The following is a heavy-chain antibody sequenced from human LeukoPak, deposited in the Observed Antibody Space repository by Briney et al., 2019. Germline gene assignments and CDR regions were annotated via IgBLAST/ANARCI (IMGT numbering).Heavy chain of an antibody. CDR3: AKYRSGALDWYFEL. D-gene: IGHD6-25*01. J-gene: IGHJ2*01. CDR1: GSPISSGSY. Sequence: SETLSLTCSVSGSPISSGSYWGWIRQSPGKGLEWIGSYYHSGTTYYNPSLKSRVTISVDTSKSQFSLKVNSVTAADTAVYYCAKYRSGALDWYFELWGRGTLVTVSS. CDR2: YYHSGTT. V-gene: IGHV4-38-2*02.